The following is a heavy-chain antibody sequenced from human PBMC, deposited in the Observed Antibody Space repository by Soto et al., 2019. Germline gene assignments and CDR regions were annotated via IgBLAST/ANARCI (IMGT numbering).Heavy chain of an antibody. V-gene: IGHV4-39*01. CDR2: IYYSGST. CDR1: GGSISSSRYY. Sequence: QLQLQESGPGLVKPSETLSLTCTVSGGSISSSRYYWGWIRQPPGKGLEWIGSIYYSGSTYYNPSLKSRVTISVDTSNNQFSLKLDSVTAADTAVYYCARHLPLPYSSSFYFDYWGQGTLVPVSS. CDR3: ARHLPLPYSSSFYFDY. D-gene: IGHD6-6*01. J-gene: IGHJ4*02.